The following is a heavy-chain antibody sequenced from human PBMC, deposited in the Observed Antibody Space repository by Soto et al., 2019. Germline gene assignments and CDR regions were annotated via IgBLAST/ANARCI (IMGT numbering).Heavy chain of an antibody. V-gene: IGHV1-69*12. CDR1: GGTFRNSA. CDR2: IMPIFRTP. Sequence: QVQLEQSGAEVKKPGSSVKVSCKASGGTFRNSAISWVRQAPGQGLEWMGGIMPIFRTPDYAQKFQGRVTITADESTSTAYMELSGLRSDDTAVYFCARDNDRPQLGGNYYYSLGVWGHGTRVTVSS. CDR3: ARDNDRPQLGGNYYYSLGV. D-gene: IGHD1-1*01. J-gene: IGHJ6*02.